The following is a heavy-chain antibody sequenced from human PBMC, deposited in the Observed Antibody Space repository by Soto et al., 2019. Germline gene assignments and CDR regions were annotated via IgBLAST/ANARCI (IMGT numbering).Heavy chain of an antibody. CDR3: ARDNGYDAATLDY. J-gene: IGHJ4*02. CDR1: GFTFSTCS. Sequence: GGSLRLSCAASGFTFSTCSMNWVRQAPGKGLEWVSSISGSSRNIYYADSVKGRFTISRDNAKNSLYPQMNSLRAEDTAVYYCARDNGYDAATLDYWGQGTLVTVSS. CDR2: ISGSSRNI. V-gene: IGHV3-21*06. D-gene: IGHD5-12*01.